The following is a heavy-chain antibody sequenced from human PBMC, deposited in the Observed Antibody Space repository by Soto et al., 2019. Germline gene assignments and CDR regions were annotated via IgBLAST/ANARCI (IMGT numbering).Heavy chain of an antibody. CDR1: GGSVSSTNW. CDR3: ARDRAVSARGSFDY. V-gene: IGHV4-4*02. Sequence: QVQLQESGPGLVEPSGTLSLTCAVSGGSVSSTNWWSWVRQPPGKGLEWIGEIYHSGSTYYNPSLISRVTISVDKSKTQFSLRLSSVTAADTAVYFCARDRAVSARGSFDYWGQGTLVTVSS. CDR2: IYHSGST. J-gene: IGHJ4*02. D-gene: IGHD6-19*01.